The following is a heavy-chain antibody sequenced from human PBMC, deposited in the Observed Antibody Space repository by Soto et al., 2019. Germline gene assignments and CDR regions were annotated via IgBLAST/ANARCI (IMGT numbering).Heavy chain of an antibody. D-gene: IGHD5-12*01. Sequence: SGPTLVNPTQTLTLTCTFSGFSFTTAGVAVGWIRQTPGGALEWLTLIYYNDDRRFSPSLKTRLTITGDTSKNQVVLSLTNVDPGDTATYFCAHSDGGYEIIYFDFWGQGIPVTV. CDR3: AHSDGGYEIIYFDF. CDR2: IYYNDDR. J-gene: IGHJ4*02. CDR1: GFSFTTAGVA. V-gene: IGHV2-5*01.